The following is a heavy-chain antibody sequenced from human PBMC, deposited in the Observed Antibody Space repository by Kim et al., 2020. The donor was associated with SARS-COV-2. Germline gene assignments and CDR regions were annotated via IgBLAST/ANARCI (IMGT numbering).Heavy chain of an antibody. CDR3: ARVSIAVADDWYFDL. V-gene: IGHV1-46*01. CDR2: INPSGGST. D-gene: IGHD6-19*01. CDR1: GYTFTSYY. Sequence: ASVKVSCKASGYTFTSYYMHWVRQAPGQGLEWMGIINPSGGSTSYAQKFQGRVTMTRDTSTSTVYMELSSLRSEDTAVYYCARVSIAVADDWYFDLWGRGTLVTVSS. J-gene: IGHJ2*01.